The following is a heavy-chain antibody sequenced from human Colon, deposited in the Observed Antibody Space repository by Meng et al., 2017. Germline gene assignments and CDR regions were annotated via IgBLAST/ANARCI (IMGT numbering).Heavy chain of an antibody. Sequence: SLKVSCKASGGTFSSYAISWVRQAPGQGLEWMGGIIPIFGTANYAQKFQGRVTITTDESKSTAYMEMSSLRSEDTAVYYCERVEVNSSWYDGMDVWGQGTTVTVSS. J-gene: IGHJ6*02. D-gene: IGHD6-13*01. CDR1: GGTFSSYA. V-gene: IGHV1-69*05. CDR3: ERVEVNSSWYDGMDV. CDR2: IIPIFGTA.